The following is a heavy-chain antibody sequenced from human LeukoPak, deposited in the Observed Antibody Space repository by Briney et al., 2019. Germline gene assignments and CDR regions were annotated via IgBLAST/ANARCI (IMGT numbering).Heavy chain of an antibody. CDR1: GFTLSYFD. D-gene: IGHD2-2*01. Sequence: GGSLRLSCAASGFTLSYFDMNWVRQAPGKGLEWVSSISTSSRYIYYKDSLRGRFTISRDDAKDSLHLEMNSLRAEDTAVYYCARADCSSSTCYLRRSWFDPWGQGTLVTVSS. CDR3: ARADCSSSTCYLRRSWFDP. V-gene: IGHV3-21*01. J-gene: IGHJ5*02. CDR2: ISTSSRYI.